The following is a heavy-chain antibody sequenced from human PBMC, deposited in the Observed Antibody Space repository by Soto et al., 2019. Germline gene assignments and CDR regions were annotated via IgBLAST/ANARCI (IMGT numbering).Heavy chain of an antibody. CDR1: GFTVSSNY. V-gene: IGHV3-53*01. CDR2: IYSGGST. D-gene: IGHD1-1*01. J-gene: IGHJ6*02. CDR3: ARDGRDYYYYGMDV. Sequence: GGSLRLSCAASGFTVSSNYMSWVRQAPGKGLEWVSVIYSGGSTYYADSVKGRFTISRDNSKNTLYLQMNSLRAEDTAVYYCARDGRDYYYYGMDVWGQETTVTVSS.